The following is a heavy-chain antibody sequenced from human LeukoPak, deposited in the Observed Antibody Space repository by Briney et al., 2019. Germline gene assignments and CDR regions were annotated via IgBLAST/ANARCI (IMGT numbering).Heavy chain of an antibody. CDR1: GFTFDDYA. Sequence: PGRSLRLSCAASGFTFDDYAMHWVRQAPGKGLEWVSGISWNSGSIGYADSVKGRFTISRDNAKNSLYLQMNSLRAEDTALYYCAKGVAAGHYYYMDVWGKGTTVTVSS. CDR3: AKGVAAGHYYYMDV. CDR2: ISWNSGSI. J-gene: IGHJ6*03. V-gene: IGHV3-9*01. D-gene: IGHD6-13*01.